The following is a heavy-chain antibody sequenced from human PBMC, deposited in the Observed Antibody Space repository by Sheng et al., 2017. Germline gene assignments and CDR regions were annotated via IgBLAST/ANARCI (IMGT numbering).Heavy chain of an antibody. CDR3: ATFWSGYHDY. Sequence: VRLVESGGGLVQPGGSLRLSCAASGFSFSTYWMGWVRQAPGRGLEWVANMHHDGSQKHYLDSVKGRFTISRDNAKNSLYLQMNSLTAADTAIYYCATFWSGYHDYWGQGTLVTV. CDR2: MHHDGSQK. D-gene: IGHD3-3*01. V-gene: IGHV3-7*01. J-gene: IGHJ4*02. CDR1: GFSFSTYW.